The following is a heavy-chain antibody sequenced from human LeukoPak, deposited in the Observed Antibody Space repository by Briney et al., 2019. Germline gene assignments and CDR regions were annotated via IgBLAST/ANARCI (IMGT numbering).Heavy chain of an antibody. Sequence: PGGSLRLSCAASGFTFSTYPISWVRQAPGKGLEWVSAISGGGDSTYYADSVKGRFTISRDNYKNTLNLQMNSLRAEDTAVYYCARPRTYSSSWSPFDYWGQGTLVTVSS. CDR1: GFTFSTYP. CDR3: ARPRTYSSSWSPFDY. D-gene: IGHD6-13*01. CDR2: ISGGGDST. V-gene: IGHV3-23*01. J-gene: IGHJ4*02.